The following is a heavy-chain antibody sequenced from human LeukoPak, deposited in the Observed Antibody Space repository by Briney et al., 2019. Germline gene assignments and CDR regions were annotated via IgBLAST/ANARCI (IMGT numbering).Heavy chain of an antibody. D-gene: IGHD3-22*01. V-gene: IGHV1-2*02. CDR3: ARGLGSSDYYYLDY. J-gene: IGHJ4*02. Sequence: GASVRVSCKTSGYTFTGYYMHWVRQAPGQGLEWMGWILPNSGGTYYPQNFQGRVTMTRDTSISTAYMELSSLRSGDTAVYYCARGLGSSDYYYLDYWGQGTLVTVSS. CDR1: GYTFTGYY. CDR2: ILPNSGGT.